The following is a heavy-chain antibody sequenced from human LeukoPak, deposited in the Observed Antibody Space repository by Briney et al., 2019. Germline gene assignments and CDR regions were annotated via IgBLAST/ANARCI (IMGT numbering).Heavy chain of an antibody. D-gene: IGHD1-26*01. CDR3: AGSYPDAFDI. CDR1: GDSDSSNSAA. V-gene: IGHV6-1*01. CDR2: TYYRSKWYN. J-gene: IGHJ3*02. Sequence: SQTLSLTCAISGDSDSSNSAAWNWVRQPPSRGLEWLGRTYYRSKWYNDYAVSVKSRITINPDTSKNQFSLQLNSVTPEDTAVYYCAGSYPDAFDIWGQGTMVTVSS.